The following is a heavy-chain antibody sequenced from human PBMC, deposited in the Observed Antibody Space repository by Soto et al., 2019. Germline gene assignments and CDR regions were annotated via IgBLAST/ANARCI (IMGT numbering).Heavy chain of an antibody. CDR3: ARAVYAVGEYDVSYFDS. V-gene: IGHV1-46*01. Sequence: QVQLVQSGADVGKPGASMKISCAASGYTFIDYFIHWVRQAPGQGLEWMGLINPGDGATRYAQKFQGRLTLTRETSTTTVYMDLSSLRSEDTAVYYCARAVYAVGEYDVSYFDSWGQGTVVTVSS. D-gene: IGHD4-17*01. J-gene: IGHJ4*02. CDR2: INPGDGAT. CDR1: GYTFIDYF.